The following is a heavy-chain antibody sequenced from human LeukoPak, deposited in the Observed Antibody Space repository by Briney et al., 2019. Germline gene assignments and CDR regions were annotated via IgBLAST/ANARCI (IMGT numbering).Heavy chain of an antibody. CDR2: ISYDGSDK. J-gene: IGHJ3*02. D-gene: IGHD2-2*01. Sequence: GGSLRLSCAASGFTFSTYEMHWVRQAPGKGLEWVAVISYDGSDKYYAASVNGRFTISRDNSKNTLYLQMNSLRGEDTAVYYCARDRDCSSTSCFNAFDIWGQGTVVTVSS. CDR1: GFTFSTYE. V-gene: IGHV3-30*01. CDR3: ARDRDCSSTSCFNAFDI.